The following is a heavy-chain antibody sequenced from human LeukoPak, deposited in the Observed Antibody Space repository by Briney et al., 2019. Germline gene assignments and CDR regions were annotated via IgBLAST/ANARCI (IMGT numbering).Heavy chain of an antibody. V-gene: IGHV3-48*04. Sequence: GGSLRLSCAASGFTFSSYSMNWVRQAPGKGLELVSYISSSSSTIYYADSVKGRFTISRDNAKNSLYLQMNSLRAEDTAVYYCARDPRVTMVRGVIGDYWGQGTLVTVSS. CDR3: ARDPRVTMVRGVIGDY. CDR1: GFTFSSYS. D-gene: IGHD3-10*01. J-gene: IGHJ4*02. CDR2: ISSSSSTI.